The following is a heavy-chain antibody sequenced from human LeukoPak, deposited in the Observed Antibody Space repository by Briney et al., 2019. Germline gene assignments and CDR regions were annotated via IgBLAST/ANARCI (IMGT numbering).Heavy chain of an antibody. CDR3: AMCYGSGSYYTGFDY. CDR1: GGSFSGYY. V-gene: IGHV4-34*01. J-gene: IGHJ4*02. Sequence: SETLSLTCAVYGGSFSGYYWSWIRQPPGKGLEWIGSIYYSGSTYYNPSLKSRVTISVDTSKNQFSLKLSSVTAADTAVYYCAMCYGSGSYYTGFDYWGQGTLVTVSS. CDR2: IYYSGST. D-gene: IGHD3-10*01.